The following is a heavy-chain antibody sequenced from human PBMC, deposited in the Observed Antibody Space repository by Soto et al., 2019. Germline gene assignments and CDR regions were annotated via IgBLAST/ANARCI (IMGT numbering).Heavy chain of an antibody. V-gene: IGHV1-2*02. Sequence: QVQLVQSGAEVKKPGASVRVSCRASGSTSTDYYMHWVRQAPGQGLEWMGWINPYSGGRRYAQKFEGRVTMTRDTSINTVYMEVSRLRSDDTAVYYCATSADVPTPMSSYIFNHYYALDVWGQGTTVTVSS. D-gene: IGHD3-9*01. J-gene: IGHJ6*02. CDR3: ATSADVPTPMSSYIFNHYYALDV. CDR2: INPYSGGR. CDR1: GSTSTDYY.